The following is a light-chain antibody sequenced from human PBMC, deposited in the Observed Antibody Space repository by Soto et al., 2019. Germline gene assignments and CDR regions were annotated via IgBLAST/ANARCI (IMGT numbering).Light chain of an antibody. CDR2: KAS. V-gene: IGKV1-5*03. CDR1: QTISSW. J-gene: IGKJ1*01. CDR3: QHYNNYSEA. Sequence: DIQMTQSPSTLSGSVGDRVTITCRASQTISSWLAWYQQKPGKAPKLLIYKASTLKSGAPSRFSGSGSGTEFTLTISSLQPDEFATYYCQHYNNYSEAFGQGTKVELK.